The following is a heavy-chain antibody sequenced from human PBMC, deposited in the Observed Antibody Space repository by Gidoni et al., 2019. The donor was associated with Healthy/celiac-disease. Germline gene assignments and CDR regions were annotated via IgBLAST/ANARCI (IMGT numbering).Heavy chain of an antibody. CDR3: ARGKHIVVVTAIPETGHYYYGMDV. D-gene: IGHD2-21*02. CDR2: IIPIFGTA. J-gene: IGHJ6*02. V-gene: IGHV1-69*01. CDR1: GVTFSSYA. Sequence: QVQLVQSGAEVKKPGSSVKVSCSASGVTFSSYAISWVRTAPGQGLEWMGGIIPIFGTANYAQKFQGRVTITADESTSTAYMELSSLRSEDTAVYYCARGKHIVVVTAIPETGHYYYGMDVWGQGTTVTVSS.